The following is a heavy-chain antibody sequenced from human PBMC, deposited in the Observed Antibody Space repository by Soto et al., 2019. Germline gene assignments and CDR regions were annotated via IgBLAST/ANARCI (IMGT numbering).Heavy chain of an antibody. Sequence: PGGSLRLSCEASGFTFSNSWMSWVRQAPGKGLEWVANIKPDGSERYYVDSVRGRFTISRDNAKNSLYLQMNSLRAEDTGVYHCATYWNSHTFDYWGLGTLVTVSS. CDR2: IKPDGSER. D-gene: IGHD2-21*01. CDR1: GFTFSNSW. J-gene: IGHJ4*02. V-gene: IGHV3-7*01. CDR3: ATYWNSHTFDY.